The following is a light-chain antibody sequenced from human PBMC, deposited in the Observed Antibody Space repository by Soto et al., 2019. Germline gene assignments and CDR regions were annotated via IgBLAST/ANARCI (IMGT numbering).Light chain of an antibody. V-gene: IGLV1-44*01. J-gene: IGLJ3*02. CDR2: TDY. CDR1: NSNIGTYT. CDR3: ASWDDSLSGWV. Sequence: QLVLTQPPSASGTPGQRVIISCSGSNSNIGTYTVNWYQQLPGTAPKLLIYTDYQRPSGVPDRFSGSRSGTSASLAISGLQSEDEADYYCASWDDSLSGWVFGGGTKVTVL.